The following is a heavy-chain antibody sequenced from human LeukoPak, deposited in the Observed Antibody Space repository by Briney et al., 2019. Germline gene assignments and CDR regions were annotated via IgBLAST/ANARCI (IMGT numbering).Heavy chain of an antibody. CDR1: GFTFSSYS. CDR2: ISSSSSYI. V-gene: IGHV3-21*01. D-gene: IGHD3-3*01. Sequence: PGGSLRLSCAASGFTFSSYSMNWVRQAPGKGLEWVSSISSSSSYIYYADSVKGRFTISRDNAKNSLYLQMNSLRAEDTAVYYCARLYYDFWSGYWEPNFDYWGQGTLVTVSS. J-gene: IGHJ4*02. CDR3: ARLYYDFWSGYWEPNFDY.